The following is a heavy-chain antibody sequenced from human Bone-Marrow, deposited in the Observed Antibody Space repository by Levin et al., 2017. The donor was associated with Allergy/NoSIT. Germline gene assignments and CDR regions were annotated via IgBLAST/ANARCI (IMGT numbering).Heavy chain of an antibody. CDR2: IKQDGSEK. V-gene: IGHV3-7*01. CDR1: GFTFSSYW. D-gene: IGHD3-16*02. J-gene: IGHJ4*02. Sequence: GGSLRLSCAASGFTFSSYWMSWVRQAPGKGLEWVANIKQDGSEKYYVDSVKGRFTISRDNAKNSLYLQMNSPRAEDTAVYYCARVNPDSNYDYVWGSYRDYYFDYWGQGTLVTVSS. CDR3: ARVNPDSNYDYVWGSYRDYYFDY.